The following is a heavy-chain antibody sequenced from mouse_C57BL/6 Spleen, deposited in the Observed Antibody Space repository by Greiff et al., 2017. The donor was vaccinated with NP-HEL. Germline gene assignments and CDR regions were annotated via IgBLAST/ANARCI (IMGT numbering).Heavy chain of an antibody. Sequence: QVQLQQPGAELVRPGTSVKLSCKASGYTFTSYWMHWVKQRPGQGLEWIGVIDPSDSYTNYNQKFKGKATLTVDTSSSTAYMQLSSLTSEDSAVYYCAREGGGYGSSYWFAYWGQGTLVTVSA. V-gene: IGHV1-59*01. D-gene: IGHD1-1*01. CDR2: IDPSDSYT. CDR3: AREGGGYGSSYWFAY. CDR1: GYTFTSYW. J-gene: IGHJ3*01.